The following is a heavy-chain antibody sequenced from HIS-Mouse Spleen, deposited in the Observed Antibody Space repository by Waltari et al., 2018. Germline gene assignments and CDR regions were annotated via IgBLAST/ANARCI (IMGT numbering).Heavy chain of an antibody. V-gene: IGHV3-21*01. D-gene: IGHD3-16*01. CDR2: ISGSSSYI. CDR3: ARLGGAGGMDV. CDR1: GFTFSSYS. Sequence: EVQLVESGGGLVKPGGSLRLSCAASGFTFSSYSMNWVRQAPGKGLEWFSSISGSSSYIYYADSVKGRFTISRDNAKNSLYLQMNSLRAEDTAVYDCARLGGAGGMDVWGQGTTVTVSS. J-gene: IGHJ6*02.